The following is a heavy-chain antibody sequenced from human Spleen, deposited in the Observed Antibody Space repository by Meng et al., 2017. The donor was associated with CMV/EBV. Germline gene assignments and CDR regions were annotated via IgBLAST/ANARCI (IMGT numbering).Heavy chain of an antibody. D-gene: IGHD1-1*01. J-gene: IGHJ4*02. CDR1: GFTFSSYD. V-gene: IGHV3-13*01. CDR2: IGTAGDT. Sequence: GESLKISCAASGFTFSSYDMHWVRQATGKGLEWVSAIGTAGDTYYPGSVKGRFTISRENAKNSLYLQMNSLRAGDTAVYYCTSYNWGLYYFDYWGQGTLVTVSS. CDR3: TSYNWGLYYFDY.